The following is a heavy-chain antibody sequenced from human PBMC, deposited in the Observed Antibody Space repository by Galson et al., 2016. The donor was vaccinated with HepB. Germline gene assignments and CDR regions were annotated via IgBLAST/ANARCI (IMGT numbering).Heavy chain of an antibody. Sequence: SLRLSCAGSGFSFSVYAMNWVRQAPGKGLEWVSYIDGGSHVMLYADSVKGRFTVSRDNAENSLYLQMNSLGAEDKGVYFCARDGTGTGTFSGAFYWGQGTLVTVSS. CDR2: IDGGSHVM. CDR3: ARDGTGTGTFSGAFY. CDR1: GFSFSVYA. V-gene: IGHV3-48*04. J-gene: IGHJ4*02. D-gene: IGHD1-14*01.